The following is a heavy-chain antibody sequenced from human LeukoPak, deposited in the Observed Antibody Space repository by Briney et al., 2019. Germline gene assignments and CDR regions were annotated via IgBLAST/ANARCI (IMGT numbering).Heavy chain of an antibody. D-gene: IGHD2-2*01. CDR3: ARGYCSSTSCPFDP. V-gene: IGHV3-30-3*01. J-gene: IGHJ5*02. Sequence: HPGGSLRLSCAASGFTFSSYAMHWVRQAPGKGLEWVAVISYDGSNKYYADSVKGRFTISRDNSKNTLYLQMNSLRAEDTAVYYCARGYCSSTSCPFDPWGQGTLVTVSS. CDR2: ISYDGSNK. CDR1: GFTFSSYA.